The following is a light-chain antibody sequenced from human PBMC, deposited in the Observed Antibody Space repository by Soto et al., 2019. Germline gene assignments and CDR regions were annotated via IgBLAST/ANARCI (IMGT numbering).Light chain of an antibody. V-gene: IGKV1-9*01. CDR3: QQINSYLRGT. Sequence: DIQMTQSPSTLSASVGDRVTITFRASQGISSYLAWYQQKPGKAPKLLIYAASTLQSGVPSRFSGSGSGTDFTLTISSLQPEDFATYYCQQINSYLRGTFGQGTQLEIK. CDR1: QGISSY. J-gene: IGKJ5*01. CDR2: AAS.